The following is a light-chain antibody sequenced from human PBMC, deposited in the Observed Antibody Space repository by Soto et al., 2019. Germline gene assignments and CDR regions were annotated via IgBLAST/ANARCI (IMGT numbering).Light chain of an antibody. CDR1: QTIRSN. CDR2: GAS. CDR3: QQYDSWPLT. J-gene: IGKJ4*01. Sequence: EIVMTQSPATLSVSPGERATLSCRASQTIRSNLGWYQLKPGQAPRLLIYGASTRATGIPARFSGSGSGTEFTLTVSSLQSEDFAVYYCQQYDSWPLTVGGGTNVGIK. V-gene: IGKV3-15*01.